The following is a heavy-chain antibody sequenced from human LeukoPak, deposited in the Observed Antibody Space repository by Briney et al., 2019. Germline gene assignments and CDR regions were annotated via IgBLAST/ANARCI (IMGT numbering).Heavy chain of an antibody. CDR2: ITSSSSTI. J-gene: IGHJ4*02. CDR1: GFTLSSYS. CDR3: TRDPNALDY. Sequence: NPGGSLRLSCAASGFTLSSYSMNWVRQAPGKGLEWISYITSSSSTIHYADSVRGQFTISRDNAKNSLYLQMNSLRDEDTAVYYCTRDPNALDYWGQGTLVTVSS. V-gene: IGHV3-48*02.